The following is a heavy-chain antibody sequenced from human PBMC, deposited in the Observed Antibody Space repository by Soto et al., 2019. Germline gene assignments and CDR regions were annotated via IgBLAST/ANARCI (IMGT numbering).Heavy chain of an antibody. Sequence: PSETLSLTCAVYGGSFSGYYWSWIRQPPGKGLEWIGEINHSGSTNYNPSLKSRVTISVDTSKNQFSLKLSSVTAADTAVYYCARGTPGSCYRSCGQGTLVTVSS. CDR2: INHSGST. V-gene: IGHV4-34*01. CDR1: GGSFSGYY. CDR3: ARGTPGSCYRS. D-gene: IGHD2-15*01. J-gene: IGHJ5*02.